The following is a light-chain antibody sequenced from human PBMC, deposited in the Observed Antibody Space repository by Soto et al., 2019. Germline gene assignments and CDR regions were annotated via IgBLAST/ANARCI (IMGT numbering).Light chain of an antibody. J-gene: IGKJ5*01. CDR1: QGISSY. CDR3: QQYYSYPIT. CDR2: AAS. Sequence: AVRMTQSPSSFSASTGDRVTITCRASQGISSYLAWYQQKPGKAPKLLIYAASTLQSGVPSRFSGSGSGTDFTLHISCLQSEDFATYYCQQYYSYPITFGQGTRLQIK. V-gene: IGKV1-8*01.